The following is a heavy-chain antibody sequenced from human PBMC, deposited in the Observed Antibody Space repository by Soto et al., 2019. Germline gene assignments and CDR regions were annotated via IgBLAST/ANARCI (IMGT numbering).Heavy chain of an antibody. J-gene: IGHJ6*02. CDR1: GGSVSSESHY. CDR2: IYYTGSN. CDR3: ARHQYAFRSGSYYYSMEV. D-gene: IGHD3-3*01. V-gene: IGHV4-61*01. Sequence: SETLSLTCTVSGGSVSSESHYWSWIRQTPGRGREWIGYIYYTGSNNYNTSLKGRVTMSVDTSRDQVSPRLRSVTRATTAVYYCARHQYAFRSGSYYYSMEVWGQGNKV.